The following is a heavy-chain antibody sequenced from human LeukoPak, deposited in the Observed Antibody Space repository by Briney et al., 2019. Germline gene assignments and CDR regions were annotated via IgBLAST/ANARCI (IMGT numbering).Heavy chain of an antibody. Sequence: IPSETLSLTCAVYGGSLSGYHWSWIRQPPGKGLEWIGEINHNGSTNYNPSLKSRVTISVDTSKNQFSLKLSSVTAADTAVYYCGRANYFDYWGQGTLVTVSS. CDR3: GRANYFDY. J-gene: IGHJ4*02. CDR1: GGSLSGYH. CDR2: INHNGST. V-gene: IGHV4-34*01.